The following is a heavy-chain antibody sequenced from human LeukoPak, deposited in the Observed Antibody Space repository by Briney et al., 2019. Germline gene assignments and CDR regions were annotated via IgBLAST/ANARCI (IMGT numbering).Heavy chain of an antibody. J-gene: IGHJ4*02. D-gene: IGHD3-16*02. V-gene: IGHV1-24*01. CDR2: FDPEDGET. Sequence: ASVKVSCKVSGYKFTELAIHWVRQAPGKGLEWMGGFDPEDGETTYAQKFQGRVTITRDTSASTAYMELSSLRSEDTAVYYCARAARDYVWGSYRPPFDYWGQGTLVTVSS. CDR1: GYKFTELA. CDR3: ARAARDYVWGSYRPPFDY.